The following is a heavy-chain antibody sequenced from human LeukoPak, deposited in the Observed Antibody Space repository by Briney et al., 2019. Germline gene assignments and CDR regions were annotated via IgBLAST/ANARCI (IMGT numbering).Heavy chain of an antibody. D-gene: IGHD5-18*01. Sequence: SQTLSLTCAVSGGSISSGGYSWSWLRQPPGKGLEWIVYIYHSGSTYYTPSLKSRVTISVDRSKSQFCLKLSSVTAADTAVYYCARGEDTAMELSWFDPWGQGTLVTVSS. CDR1: GGSISSGGYS. V-gene: IGHV4-30-2*01. J-gene: IGHJ5*02. CDR2: IYHSGST. CDR3: ARGEDTAMELSWFDP.